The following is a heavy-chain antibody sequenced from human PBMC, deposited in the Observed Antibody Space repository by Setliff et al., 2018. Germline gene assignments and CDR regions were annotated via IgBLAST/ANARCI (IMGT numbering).Heavy chain of an antibody. CDR2: ISYSGIT. D-gene: IGHD2-15*01. CDR3: ARGGTFRYFDY. Sequence: SETLSLTCTVSGGSISSSDFYWGWIRQPPGKGLEWIGFISYSGITTYNVSLKSRVSISVDTSKNQFSLKLRSVTAADTAVYYCARGGTFRYFDYWGQGTPVTVSS. J-gene: IGHJ4*02. CDR1: GGSISSSDFY. V-gene: IGHV4-61*05.